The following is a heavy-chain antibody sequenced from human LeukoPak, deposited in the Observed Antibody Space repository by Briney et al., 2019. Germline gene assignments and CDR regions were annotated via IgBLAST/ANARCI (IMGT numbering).Heavy chain of an antibody. CDR3: ARGEVYDFWSGYTQDWYYFDY. CDR1: GYTFTSYD. V-gene: IGHV1-8*01. D-gene: IGHD3-3*01. CDR2: MNPNSGNT. J-gene: IGHJ4*02. Sequence: WASVKVSCKASGYTFTSYDINWVRQATGQGLEWMGWMNPNSGNTGYAQKFQGRVTMTRNTSISTAYMELSSLRSEDTAVYYCARGEVYDFWSGYTQDWYYFDYWGQGTLVTVSS.